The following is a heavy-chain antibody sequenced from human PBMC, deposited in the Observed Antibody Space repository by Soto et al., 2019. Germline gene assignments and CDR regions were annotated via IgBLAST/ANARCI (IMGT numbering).Heavy chain of an antibody. CDR3: VRDSSGRHDY. Sequence: QVQLQESGPGLLKPSETLSLTCTVSGGSIASGSYYWAWIRQPPGKGLEWIGYIYHSGAATYNASLKSRVTISVDKSKNQFFLKVNSVTAADTAVYFCVRDSSGRHDYWGQGTLVTVSS. CDR1: GGSIASGSYY. J-gene: IGHJ4*02. CDR2: IYHSGAA. D-gene: IGHD6-25*01. V-gene: IGHV4-61*01.